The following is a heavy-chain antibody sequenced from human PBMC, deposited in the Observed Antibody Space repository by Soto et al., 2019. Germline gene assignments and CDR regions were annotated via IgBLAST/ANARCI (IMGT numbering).Heavy chain of an antibody. CDR1: GFTVSIDH. D-gene: IGHD5-12*01. CDR2: IYSGGST. Sequence: PGGSLRPSFAASGFTVSIDHMSRLRQAPGKGLEWVSVIYSGGSTYYADSVKGRFTISRDNSKNTLYLQMNSLRAEDTAVYYCARDRGYGTFDFDYWGQGTLVTVYS. V-gene: IGHV3-66*01. CDR3: ARDRGYGTFDFDY. J-gene: IGHJ4*02.